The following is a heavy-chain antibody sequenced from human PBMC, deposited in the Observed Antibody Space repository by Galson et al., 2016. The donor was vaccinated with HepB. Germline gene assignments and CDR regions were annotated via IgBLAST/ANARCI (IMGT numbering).Heavy chain of an antibody. J-gene: IGHJ4*01. V-gene: IGHV3-21*01. CDR2: IEGDANHI. Sequence: SLRLSCAASGFNIRDYSMNWLRQAPGKGLEWVSHIEGDANHIHYRHSLKGRFTISRDIAKNSLYLEMSGLGAEDTAVYYCARGHCGSTNCHLYFDYWGQGTLVTVPS. D-gene: IGHD2-2*01. CDR1: GFNIRDYS. CDR3: ARGHCGSTNCHLYFDY.